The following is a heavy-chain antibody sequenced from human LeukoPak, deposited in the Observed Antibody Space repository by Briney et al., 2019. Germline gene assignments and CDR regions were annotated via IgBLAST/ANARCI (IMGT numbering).Heavy chain of an antibody. Sequence: GGSLRLSCAASGFTFSSYSMNWVRQAPGKGLEWVSSISSSSSYIYYADSVKGRFTISRDNAKNSPYLQMNSLRAEDTAVYYCAVDYYDSSGYYQPFGYWGQGTLVTVSS. D-gene: IGHD3-22*01. CDR3: AVDYYDSSGYYQPFGY. CDR2: ISSSSSYI. J-gene: IGHJ4*02. CDR1: GFTFSSYS. V-gene: IGHV3-21*01.